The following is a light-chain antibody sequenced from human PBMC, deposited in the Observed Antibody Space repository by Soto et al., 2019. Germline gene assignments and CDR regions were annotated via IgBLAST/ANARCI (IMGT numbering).Light chain of an antibody. CDR3: AAWDDSLSAGV. J-gene: IGLJ3*02. CDR2: SNN. V-gene: IGLV1-47*02. Sequence: QSVLTPPPSASGTPGQRVTISCSGSSSNIGSNYVYWYQQLPGTAPKLLIYSNNQRPSGVPDRFSGSKSGTSASLAISGLRSEDEADYYCAAWDDSLSAGVFGGGTKLTVL. CDR1: SSNIGSNY.